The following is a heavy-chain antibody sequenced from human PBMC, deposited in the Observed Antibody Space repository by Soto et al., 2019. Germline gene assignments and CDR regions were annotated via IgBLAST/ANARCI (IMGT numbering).Heavy chain of an antibody. CDR2: INPADSDI. Sequence: PGESLKISCQGSGYSFTSNWIGWVRQMPGKGLEWMGIINPADSDIKYSPSFQGQVTISADKSIGTAYLQWSSLKASDTAMYYCARNSLTGYYNYYYSMDVWGQGTTVTVSS. CDR1: GYSFTSNW. V-gene: IGHV5-51*01. D-gene: IGHD3-9*01. CDR3: ARNSLTGYYNYYYSMDV. J-gene: IGHJ6*02.